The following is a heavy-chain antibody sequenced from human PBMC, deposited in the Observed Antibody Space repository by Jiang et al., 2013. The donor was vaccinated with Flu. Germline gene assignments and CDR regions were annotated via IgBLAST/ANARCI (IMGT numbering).Heavy chain of an antibody. CDR3: ARMNTGSKGNWFDP. J-gene: IGHJ5*02. V-gene: IGHV4-59*01. D-gene: IGHD5-24*01. CDR1: GVSINTFY. Sequence: GLVKPLETLSLTCTVSGVSINTFYWSWIRQRPGKGPECIGYVYYTGDTNYIPSLRGRVTISIDTSKNQFSLKLTSVTAADTAIYYCARMNTGSKGNWFDPWGQGTLVTVSS. CDR2: VYYTGDT.